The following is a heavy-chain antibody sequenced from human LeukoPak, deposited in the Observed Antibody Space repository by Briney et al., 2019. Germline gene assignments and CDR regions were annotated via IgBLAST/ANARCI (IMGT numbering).Heavy chain of an antibody. J-gene: IGHJ6*03. Sequence: ASVKVSCKASGYTFTGYYMHWVRQAPGQGLEWMGWINPNSGGTNYAQKFQGRVTMTRDTSISTAYMELSRLRSDGTAVYYCAREGYCSSTSCPQNYYYYYYMDVWGKGTTVTVSS. D-gene: IGHD2-2*01. CDR3: AREGYCSSTSCPQNYYYYYYMDV. V-gene: IGHV1-2*02. CDR2: INPNSGGT. CDR1: GYTFTGYY.